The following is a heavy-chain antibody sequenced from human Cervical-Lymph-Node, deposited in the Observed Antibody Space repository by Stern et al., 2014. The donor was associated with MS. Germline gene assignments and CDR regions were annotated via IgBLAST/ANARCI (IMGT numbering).Heavy chain of an antibody. CDR1: GGTFSDYA. V-gene: IGHV1-69*01. D-gene: IGHD3-22*01. CDR2: LIPIFHSA. CDR3: ARPNMIGAFYFDS. J-gene: IGHJ4*02. Sequence: QVQLGQSGAEVKKPGSSVKVSCKASGGTFSDYAINWVRQAPGQGLEWMGGLIPIFHSANYAQKFQGRVTITADESTSTAYMDLSSLRSEDTAVYYCARPNMIGAFYFDSWGQGTLVTVSS.